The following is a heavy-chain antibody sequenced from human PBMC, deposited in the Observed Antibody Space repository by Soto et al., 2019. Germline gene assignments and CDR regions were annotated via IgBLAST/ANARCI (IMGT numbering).Heavy chain of an antibody. CDR2: ISTYNGDT. CDR1: GYTFSTSG. CDR3: ARAGAAPYYYYGMDV. J-gene: IGHJ6*02. D-gene: IGHD2-15*01. Sequence: QVQLVQSGAEVRKPEASVKVSCKASGYTFSTSGMSWLRQAPGQGLEWMGWISTYNGDTNDAPKFQDRVTMTSDTSTSTVYMELRSLRSDDTAVYYCARAGAAPYYYYGMDVWGQGNRVTVSS. V-gene: IGHV1-18*01.